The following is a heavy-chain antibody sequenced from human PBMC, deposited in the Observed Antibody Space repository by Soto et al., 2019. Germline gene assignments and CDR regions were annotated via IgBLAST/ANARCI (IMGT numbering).Heavy chain of an antibody. J-gene: IGHJ6*03. D-gene: IGHD2-15*01. CDR1: GFTFSSYA. CDR3: AKDQFGYCSGGSCYSTYYYMDV. V-gene: IGHV3-23*01. Sequence: GGSLRLSCAASGFTFSSYAMSWVRQAPGKGLEWVSAISGSGGSTYYADSVKGRFTISRDNSKNTLYLQMNSLRAEDTAVYYCAKDQFGYCSGGSCYSTYYYMDVWGKGTTVTVSS. CDR2: ISGSGGST.